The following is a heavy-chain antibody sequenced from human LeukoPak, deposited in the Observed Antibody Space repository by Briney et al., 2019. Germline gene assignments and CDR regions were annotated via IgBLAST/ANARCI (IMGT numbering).Heavy chain of an antibody. CDR2: IYSGGTT. V-gene: IGHV3-53*01. Sequence: GGSLRLSCAASGLTVSSNYMSWVRQAPGKGLEWVSVIYSGGTTYYADSVKGRFTISRDNSKNTLYLQMNSLRAEDTAVYYCARLHSVSVDYWGQGTLVTVSS. CDR1: GLTVSSNY. D-gene: IGHD1-26*01. CDR3: ARLHSVSVDY. J-gene: IGHJ4*02.